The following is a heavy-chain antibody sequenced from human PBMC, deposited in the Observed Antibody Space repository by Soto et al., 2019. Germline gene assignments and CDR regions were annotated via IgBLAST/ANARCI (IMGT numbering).Heavy chain of an antibody. Sequence: GGSLRLSCAASGFTFSNYGMHWVRQAPGKGLEWVAVISYDGSNKYYADSVKGRFTISRDNSKNTLYLQMNSLRAEDTAVYYCAKGHLRPRGLPYYDILTGHFDYWGQGTLVTVSS. V-gene: IGHV3-30*18. CDR1: GFTFSNYG. D-gene: IGHD3-9*01. J-gene: IGHJ4*02. CDR3: AKGHLRPRGLPYYDILTGHFDY. CDR2: ISYDGSNK.